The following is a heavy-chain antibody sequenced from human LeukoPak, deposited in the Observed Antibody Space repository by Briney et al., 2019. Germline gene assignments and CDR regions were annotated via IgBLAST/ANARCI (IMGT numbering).Heavy chain of an antibody. Sequence: GGSLRLSCAASGFTVSTNYMSWVRQAPGKGLEWVSVIYSGGITYYAASVKGRFTISRDNSKNTLSLQMNSLRAEDTAVYYCARHSGGDSYGYYFDYWGQGTLVTVSS. CDR1: GFTVSTNY. V-gene: IGHV3-66*04. D-gene: IGHD2-21*01. CDR2: IYSGGIT. J-gene: IGHJ4*02. CDR3: ARHSGGDSYGYYFDY.